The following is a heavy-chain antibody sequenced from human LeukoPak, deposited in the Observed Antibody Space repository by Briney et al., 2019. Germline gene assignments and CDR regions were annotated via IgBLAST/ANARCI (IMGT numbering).Heavy chain of an antibody. D-gene: IGHD5-24*01. J-gene: IGHJ4*02. Sequence: SETLSLTCIVSGGSISSSSYYWGWIRQPPGKELEWIGSIYYSGSTYYNPSLKSRVTISVDTSKNQFSLKLSSVTAADTAVYYCAKDDAWLQYGNWGRGTLVTVSS. V-gene: IGHV4-39*07. CDR1: GGSISSSSYY. CDR3: AKDDAWLQYGN. CDR2: IYYSGST.